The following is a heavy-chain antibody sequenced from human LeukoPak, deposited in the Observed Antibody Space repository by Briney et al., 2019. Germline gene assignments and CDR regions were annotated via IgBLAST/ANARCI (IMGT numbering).Heavy chain of an antibody. CDR2: IYHSGST. J-gene: IGHJ6*03. Sequence: RASETLSLTCTVSGYSISSGYYWGWIRQPPGKGLEWIGSIYHSGSTYYNPSLKSRVTISVDTSKNQFSLKLSSVTAADTAVYYCAGGKGYYYYYMDVWGKGTTVTISS. D-gene: IGHD3-16*01. CDR3: AGGKGYYYYYMDV. V-gene: IGHV4-38-2*02. CDR1: GYSISSGYY.